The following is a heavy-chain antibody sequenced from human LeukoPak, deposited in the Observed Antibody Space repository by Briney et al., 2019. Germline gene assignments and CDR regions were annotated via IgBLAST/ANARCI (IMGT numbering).Heavy chain of an antibody. D-gene: IGHD2-2*01. CDR2: IYPGDSDT. CDR3: ARQDCYSANCYLEY. V-gene: IGHV5-51*01. Sequence: GESLKISGKGSGYSFSSYWIGWVRQLPGKGLEWMGIIYPGDSDTRYSPSLQGQVSFSVDKSINTAYLQWSTLEASDTAMYYCARQDCYSANCYLEYWGQGTLVTVSS. CDR1: GYSFSSYW. J-gene: IGHJ4*02.